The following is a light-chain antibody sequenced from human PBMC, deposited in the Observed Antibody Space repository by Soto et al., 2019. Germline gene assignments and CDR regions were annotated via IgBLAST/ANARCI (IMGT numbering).Light chain of an antibody. Sequence: EIVMTQSPATLSVSPGERATLSCRASQSGTSTYLAWYQQKPGQAPRLLIWGASRRATGIPDRFSGSGSGTDFTLTISSLQPEDFAVYYCQQDYNLPTFGQGTKVDIK. J-gene: IGKJ1*01. V-gene: IGKV3D-7*01. CDR2: GAS. CDR3: QQDYNLPT. CDR1: QSGTSTY.